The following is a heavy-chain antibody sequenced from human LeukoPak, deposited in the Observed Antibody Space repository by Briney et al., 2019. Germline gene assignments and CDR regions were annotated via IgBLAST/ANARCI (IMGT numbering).Heavy chain of an antibody. CDR2: IYYSGST. CDR1: GGSISSSSYY. V-gene: IGHV4-39*01. D-gene: IGHD3-22*01. CDR3: ASGTYYYDSSGYYRYFDY. Sequence: PSETLSLTCTVSGGSISSSSYYWGWIRQPPGKGLEWIGSIYYSGSTYYNPSLKSRVTISVDTSKNQFSLKLSSVTAADTAVYYCASGTYYYDSSGYYRYFDYWGQGTLVTVSS. J-gene: IGHJ4*02.